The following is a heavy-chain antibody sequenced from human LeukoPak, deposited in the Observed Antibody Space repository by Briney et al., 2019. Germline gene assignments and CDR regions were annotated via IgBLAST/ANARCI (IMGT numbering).Heavy chain of an antibody. Sequence: PGGSLRLSCAASGFTFSSYSMNWVRQSPGKGLEWVSYISGSSNTIYYADSVKGRFTISRDNAKNSLYLQMNSLRDEDTAVYYCARAVTTATRGGLVFDYWGQGTLVTVSS. J-gene: IGHJ4*02. CDR2: ISGSSNTI. V-gene: IGHV3-48*02. CDR1: GFTFSSYS. D-gene: IGHD4-17*01. CDR3: ARAVTTATRGGLVFDY.